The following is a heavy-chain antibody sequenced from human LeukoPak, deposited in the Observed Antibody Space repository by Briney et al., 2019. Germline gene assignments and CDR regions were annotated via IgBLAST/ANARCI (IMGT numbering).Heavy chain of an antibody. CDR2: LDPEDGEA. Sequence: EASVKVSCKVSGYTLSDLAMHWVRQAPGKGLEWMGGLDPEDGEAIYAQPLQGRVTMTEDTSSDTAYMVLSSLRSEDTAVYYCATRNFGDYGAFDIWGQGTMVNVSS. V-gene: IGHV1-24*01. J-gene: IGHJ3*02. CDR3: ATRNFGDYGAFDI. CDR1: GYTLSDLA. D-gene: IGHD4-17*01.